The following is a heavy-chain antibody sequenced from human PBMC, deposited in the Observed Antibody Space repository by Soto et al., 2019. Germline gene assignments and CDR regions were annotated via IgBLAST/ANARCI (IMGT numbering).Heavy chain of an antibody. CDR1: GYIFVNYG. V-gene: IGHV1-18*01. Sequence: QVQLVQSGDEVRKPGSSVKVSCKASGYIFVNYGIAWVRQAPGQGLEWMGWISPYSGNTHYASKVQGRLTMTTDTFTSTAYMGLGGLRSDDTAVYSCAMVDNYVTRAPQDVWGQGTTVTVSS. D-gene: IGHD3-16*01. CDR3: AMVDNYVTRAPQDV. CDR2: ISPYSGNT. J-gene: IGHJ6*02.